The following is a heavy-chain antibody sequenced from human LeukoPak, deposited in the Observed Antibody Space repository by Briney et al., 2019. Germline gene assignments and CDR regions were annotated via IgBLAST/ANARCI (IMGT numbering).Heavy chain of an antibody. CDR2: IYHSRST. J-gene: IGHJ4*02. V-gene: IGHV4-38-2*01. CDR3: ARGVVVISSGDY. CDR1: GYSISSGYY. Sequence: SETLSLTCAVSGYSISSGYYWGWIRQPPGKGLEWIGSIYHSRSTYYNPSLKSRVTISVDTSKKQFSLKLSSVTAADTAVYYCARGVVVISSGDYWGQGTLVTVSS. D-gene: IGHD3-22*01.